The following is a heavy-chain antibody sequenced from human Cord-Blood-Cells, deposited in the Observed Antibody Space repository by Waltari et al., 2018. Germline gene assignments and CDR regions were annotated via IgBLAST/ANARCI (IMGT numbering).Heavy chain of an antibody. J-gene: IGHJ4*02. D-gene: IGHD1-26*01. CDR1: GFTFSRYA. CDR2: ISGSGGST. V-gene: IGHV3-23*01. Sequence: EVQLLESGGGLLLHGGSLRLSCSASGFTFSRYAMSWVRQAPGKGLEWVSAISGSGGSTYYADSVKGRFTISRDNSKNTLYLQMNSLRAEDTAVYYCAKDAQVGATYYFDYWGQGTLVTVSS. CDR3: AKDAQVGATYYFDY.